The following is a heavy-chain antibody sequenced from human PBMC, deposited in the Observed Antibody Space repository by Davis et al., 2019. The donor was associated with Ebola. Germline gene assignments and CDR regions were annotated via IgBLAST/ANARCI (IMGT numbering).Heavy chain of an antibody. CDR2: MYSSGSA. CDR1: GFLFNRYA. J-gene: IGHJ4*01. Sequence: PGGSLRLSCVGSGFLFNRYAMSWVRQTPGKGLEWIGYMYSSGSASYSPSLKSRVTISVDTSMNHISLRLTSVTAADPAVYYCARGSYCTTPNCASGESYGELADWGQGILVTVSS. V-gene: IGHV4-59*01. D-gene: IGHD2-8*01. CDR3: ARGSYCTTPNCASGESYGELAD.